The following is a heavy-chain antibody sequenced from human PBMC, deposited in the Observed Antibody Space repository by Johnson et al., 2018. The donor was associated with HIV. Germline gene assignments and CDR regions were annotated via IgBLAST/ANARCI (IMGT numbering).Heavy chain of an antibody. CDR2: VWYDGSNK. J-gene: IGHJ3*02. D-gene: IGHD3-16*02. CDR3: ARDRVITFGGVIGRGAFDI. Sequence: QVQLVESGGGVVQPGRSLRLSCAASGFTFSDYAMHWVRQAPGKGLEWVAGVWYDGSNKYYEKSVKGRFTVFRDNVENTLYLQMNSLRAEDTAVYYCARDRVITFGGVIGRGAFDIWGQGTMVTVSS. CDR1: GFTFSDYA. V-gene: IGHV3-30*04.